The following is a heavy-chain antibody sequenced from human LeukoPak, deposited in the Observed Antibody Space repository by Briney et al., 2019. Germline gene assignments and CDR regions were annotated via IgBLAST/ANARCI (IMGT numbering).Heavy chain of an antibody. CDR2: INTNTGNP. Sequence: ASVKVSCKASGYSFSTHWMHWVRQAPGQGLEWMGWINTNTGNPTYAQGFTGRFVFSLDTSVSTAYLQISSLKAEDTAVYYCARDRGFPFLRFDPWGQGTMVTVSS. D-gene: IGHD3-10*01. CDR3: ARDRGFPFLRFDP. J-gene: IGHJ3*01. CDR1: GYSFSTHW. V-gene: IGHV7-4-1*02.